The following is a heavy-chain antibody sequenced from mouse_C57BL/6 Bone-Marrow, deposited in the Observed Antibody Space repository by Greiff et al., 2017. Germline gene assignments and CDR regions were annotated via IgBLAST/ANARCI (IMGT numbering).Heavy chain of an antibody. Sequence: QVQLQQSGPELVKPGASVKISCKASGYAFSSSWMNWVKQRPGKGLEWIGRIYPGDGDTNYNGKFKGKATLTADKSSSTAYMQLSSLTSEDSAVFFCARSPCYGSSYWYFDVWGTGTTVTVSS. CDR2: IYPGDGDT. CDR1: GYAFSSSW. D-gene: IGHD1-1*01. V-gene: IGHV1-82*01. CDR3: ARSPCYGSSYWYFDV. J-gene: IGHJ1*03.